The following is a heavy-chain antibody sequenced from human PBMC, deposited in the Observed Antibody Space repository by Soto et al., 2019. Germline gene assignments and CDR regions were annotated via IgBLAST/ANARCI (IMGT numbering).Heavy chain of an antibody. CDR3: ARGIVRGGLEI. Sequence: QVQLQEAGPGLVRPSQTLSLTCTVAGGSMSENDYYWSWLRQSPGQGLQWIGYIYDTWTTSYSPSLKSRVTMSADTSRNQFSLKLTSVTAADTALYFCARGIVRGGLEIWGQGTLVTVSS. J-gene: IGHJ3*02. V-gene: IGHV4-30-4*01. D-gene: IGHD3-10*02. CDR1: GGSMSENDYY. CDR2: IYDTWTT.